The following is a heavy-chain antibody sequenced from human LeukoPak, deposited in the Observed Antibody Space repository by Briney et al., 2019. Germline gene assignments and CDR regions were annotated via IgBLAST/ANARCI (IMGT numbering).Heavy chain of an antibody. Sequence: GRSLRLSCAASGFTFSGYWMGWVRQAPGKGLEWVANIKQDGSEKYYVDSVKGRFTISRDNSKNTLYLQMKSLRAEDTAVYYCAKGGGYEAQYYYYYLDVWGKGTTVTISS. CDR3: AKGGGYEAQYYYYYLDV. CDR1: GFTFSGYW. V-gene: IGHV3-7*01. CDR2: IKQDGSEK. J-gene: IGHJ6*03. D-gene: IGHD5-12*01.